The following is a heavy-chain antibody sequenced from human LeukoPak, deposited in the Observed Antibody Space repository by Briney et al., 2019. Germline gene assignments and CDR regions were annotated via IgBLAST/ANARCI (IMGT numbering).Heavy chain of an antibody. V-gene: IGHV3-30*18. CDR2: VSGDGSNK. J-gene: IGHJ4*02. Sequence: PGGSLRLSCEAAGFTFSDYGMHWVRQAPGKGLEWVAVVSGDGSNKQYADSVKGRFTISRDNSKNTLYLQLNSLRSEDTAVYYCAKGGVSDIGSWYGDYWGQGSRVTVSS. CDR1: GFTFSDYG. CDR3: AKGGVSDIGSWYGDY. D-gene: IGHD6-13*01.